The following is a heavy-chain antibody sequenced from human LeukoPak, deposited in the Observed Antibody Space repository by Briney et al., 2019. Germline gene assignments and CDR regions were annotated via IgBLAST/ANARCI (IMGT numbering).Heavy chain of an antibody. CDR3: ASIPTDNWNYSD. J-gene: IGHJ4*02. CDR2: IYYSGST. D-gene: IGHD1-7*01. CDR1: GGSISSNRYY. V-gene: IGHV4-39*01. Sequence: PSETLSLSCTVSGGSISSNRYYWGWIRQPPGKGLEWIGSIYYSGSTYYNPSLKSRVTISVDTSKNLFSLRLYSVTAADTAFYYCASIPTDNWNYSDWGQGTLVTVSS.